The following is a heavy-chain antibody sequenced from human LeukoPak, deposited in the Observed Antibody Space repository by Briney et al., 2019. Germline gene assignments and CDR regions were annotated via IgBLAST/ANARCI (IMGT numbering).Heavy chain of an antibody. CDR3: AGIAVAGLH. Sequence: GGSLRLSCAASGFAFSTYGMHWVRQAPGKGLEWVVFIRYDEITKYYADSVKGRFTISRDNSKNTMYLQMNGLRPEDTAVYYCAGIAVAGLHWGQGTLVTVSS. V-gene: IGHV3-30*02. D-gene: IGHD6-19*01. CDR2: IRYDEITK. J-gene: IGHJ4*02. CDR1: GFAFSTYG.